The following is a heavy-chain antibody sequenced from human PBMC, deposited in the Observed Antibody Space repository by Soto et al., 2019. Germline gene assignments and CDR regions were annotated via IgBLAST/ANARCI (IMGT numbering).Heavy chain of an antibody. V-gene: IGHV4-34*01. CDR3: ARSCGSCYYYYYYYIDV. D-gene: IGHD2-15*01. Sequence: SETLSLTCAVYGGSFRGYYWSWIRQPPGKGLEWIGEINHSGSTNYNPSLKSRVTISVDTSKNQFSLKLSSVTAADTAVYYCARSCGSCYYYYYYYIDVWGKGTPVTVSS. J-gene: IGHJ6*03. CDR2: INHSGST. CDR1: GGSFRGYY.